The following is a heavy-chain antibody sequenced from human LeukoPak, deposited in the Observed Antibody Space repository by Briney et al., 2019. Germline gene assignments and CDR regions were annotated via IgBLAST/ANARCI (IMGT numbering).Heavy chain of an antibody. V-gene: IGHV3-21*01. J-gene: IGHJ4*02. CDR1: GFTFSSYG. CDR3: ARGGVLRYFDWQGGVDY. Sequence: GGSLRLSCAASGFTFSSYGMSWVRQAPGKGLEWVSSISSSGNYIYYADSLKGRFTISRDNAKDSLYLQMNSLRVEDTAVYYCARGGVLRYFDWQGGVDYWGQGTLVTVSS. CDR2: ISSSGNYI. D-gene: IGHD3-9*01.